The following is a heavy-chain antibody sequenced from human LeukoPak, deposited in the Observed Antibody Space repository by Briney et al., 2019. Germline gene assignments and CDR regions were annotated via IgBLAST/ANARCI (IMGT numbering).Heavy chain of an antibody. CDR3: ASCIVVVPAAADYYYYYGMDV. D-gene: IGHD2-2*01. CDR1: GGTFSSYA. Sequence: SVKVSCKASGGTFSSYAISWVRQAPGQGLEWMGGIIPILGTANYAQKFQGRVTITADESTSTAYMELSSLRSEDTAVYYCASCIVVVPAAADYYYYYGMDVWGQGTTVTVSS. CDR2: IIPILGTA. V-gene: IGHV1-69*13. J-gene: IGHJ6*02.